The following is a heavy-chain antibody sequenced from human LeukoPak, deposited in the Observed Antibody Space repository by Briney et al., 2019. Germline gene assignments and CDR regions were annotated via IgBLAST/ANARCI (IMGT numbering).Heavy chain of an antibody. J-gene: IGHJ3*02. Sequence: PGGSPRLSCAASGFSFSSYSMNWVRQAPGKGLEWVSYISSSSSNINYADSVKGRFTTSRDNAKNSLYLQMNSLRAEDTAVYYCARDQQAIPYAFDIWGQGTMVTVSS. D-gene: IGHD2-2*01. CDR1: GFSFSSYS. V-gene: IGHV3-48*01. CDR2: ISSSSSNI. CDR3: ARDQQAIPYAFDI.